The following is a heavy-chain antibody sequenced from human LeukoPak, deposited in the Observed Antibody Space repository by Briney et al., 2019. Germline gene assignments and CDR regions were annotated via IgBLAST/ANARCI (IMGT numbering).Heavy chain of an antibody. J-gene: IGHJ4*02. Sequence: PGGSLRLSCAASGFTFSSYAMSWVRQAPGKGLEWVSGINWNGGSTGYADSVKGRFSILRDTAKNSLYLRMNSLRAEDTALYYCARGYCSGGSCFLLDYWGQGTLVTVSS. CDR3: ARGYCSGGSCFLLDY. D-gene: IGHD2-15*01. CDR1: GFTFSSYA. CDR2: INWNGGST. V-gene: IGHV3-20*04.